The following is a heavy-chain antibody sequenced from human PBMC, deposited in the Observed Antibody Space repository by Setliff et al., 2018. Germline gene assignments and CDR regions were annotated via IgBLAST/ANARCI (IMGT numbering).Heavy chain of an antibody. Sequence: SETLSLTCTVSDGSLSTYYWSWIRQPPGKGLEFIGYVYYSGTANYSPSLRSRLTISVDTSKNQFSLKLRSVTAADTAVCYCARGGTFRCFDFWGQGAPVTVSS. CDR3: ARGGTFRCFDF. CDR1: DGSLSTYY. CDR2: VYYSGTA. V-gene: IGHV4-59*01. J-gene: IGHJ4*02. D-gene: IGHD5-12*01.